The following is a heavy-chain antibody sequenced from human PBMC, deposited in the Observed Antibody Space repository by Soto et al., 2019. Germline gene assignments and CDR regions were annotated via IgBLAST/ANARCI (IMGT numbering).Heavy chain of an antibody. CDR3: ARQLQRHDYYDSSGYYYYYGMDV. J-gene: IGHJ6*02. V-gene: IGHV5-51*01. Sequence: GESLKISCKGSGYSFTSYWIGWVRQMPGKGLEWMGIIYPGDSDTRYSPSFQGQVTITAEKSISTAYLQWSSLKASDTAMYYCARQLQRHDYYDSSGYYYYYGMDVWGQGTTVTVSS. CDR2: IYPGDSDT. CDR1: GYSFTSYW. D-gene: IGHD3-22*01.